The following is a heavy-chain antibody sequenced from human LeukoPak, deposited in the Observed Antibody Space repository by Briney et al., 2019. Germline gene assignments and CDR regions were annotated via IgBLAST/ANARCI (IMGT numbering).Heavy chain of an antibody. J-gene: IGHJ4*02. D-gene: IGHD2-2*01. CDR2: IYYSGST. CDR3: ARTGDIVVVPAAED. Sequence: PSATLSLTCTVSGASISSSSYYWGYFRQPPGKGLEWIGSIYYSGSTYYNPSLKSRVTISVDTSKNQFSLKLSSVTAADTAVYYCARTGDIVVVPAAEDWGQGTLVTVSS. V-gene: IGHV4-39*01. CDR1: GASISSSSYY.